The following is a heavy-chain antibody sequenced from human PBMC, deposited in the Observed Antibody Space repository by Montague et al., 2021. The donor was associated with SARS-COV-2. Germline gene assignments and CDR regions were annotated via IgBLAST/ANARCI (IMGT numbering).Heavy chain of an antibody. J-gene: IGHJ4*02. D-gene: IGHD5-12*01. CDR3: ARETSGYEYYFDV. CDR2: INVSGGT. CDR1: GGSFSGYY. Sequence: SETLSLTCGVFGGSFSGYYWSWIRQPPGMGLEWIGEINVSGGTLYKSSLQVRVSISIDTSNNQFSLNLTSVAAADTAMYFCARETSGYEYYFDVWGQGTLVTVSS. V-gene: IGHV4-34*01.